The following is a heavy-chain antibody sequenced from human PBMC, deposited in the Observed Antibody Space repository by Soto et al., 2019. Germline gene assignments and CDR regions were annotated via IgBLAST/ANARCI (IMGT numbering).Heavy chain of an antibody. CDR1: GFTFSSYG. D-gene: IGHD1-26*01. CDR2: ISYDGSNE. J-gene: IGHJ6*02. Sequence: GGSLRLSCAASGFTFSSYGMHWVRQAPGKGLEWVAVISYDGSNEYYADSVKGRFTISRDNSKNTLYLQMNSLRAEDTAVYYCAKAAIVGATYYYYYYGMDVWGQGTTVTVSS. V-gene: IGHV3-30*18. CDR3: AKAAIVGATYYYYYYGMDV.